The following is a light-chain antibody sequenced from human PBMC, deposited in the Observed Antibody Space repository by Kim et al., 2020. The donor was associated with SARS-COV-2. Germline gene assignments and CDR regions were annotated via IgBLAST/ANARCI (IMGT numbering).Light chain of an antibody. Sequence: DIQMTQSPSSLSASVGDRVTITCRASRNINFYLNWYQQKPGKAPNLLIYVASSLENGVPLRFSGSGSGTDFTLTINSLQPEDFATYYCQQSYSTPITFGQGTRLEIK. CDR1: RNINFY. J-gene: IGKJ5*01. V-gene: IGKV1-39*01. CDR3: QQSYSTPIT. CDR2: VAS.